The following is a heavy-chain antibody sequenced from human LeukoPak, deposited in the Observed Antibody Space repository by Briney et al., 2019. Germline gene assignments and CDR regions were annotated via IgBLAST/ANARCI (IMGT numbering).Heavy chain of an antibody. CDR2: IFPILGIA. Sequence: SVKVSCKASGGTFSSYTISWVRQAPGQGLEWMGRIFPILGIANYAQKFQGRVTITADKSTSTAYMELSSLRSEDTAVYYCARTYAPYYYYYYMDVWGRGTTVTVSS. J-gene: IGHJ6*03. V-gene: IGHV1-69*02. CDR1: GGTFSSYT. D-gene: IGHD2-8*01. CDR3: ARTYAPYYYYYYMDV.